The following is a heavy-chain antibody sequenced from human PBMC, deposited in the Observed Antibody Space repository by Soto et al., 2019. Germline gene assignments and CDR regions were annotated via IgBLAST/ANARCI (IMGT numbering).Heavy chain of an antibody. D-gene: IGHD1-1*01. J-gene: IGHJ4*02. CDR3: AGDRNSDNWAFY. V-gene: IGHV4-59*01. Sequence: SETLSLTCTVSGGSIRSYYWSWIRQPPGMALEWIGYISYTGSANYNPSLKTRVTISVDTSKNQFSLKLTSVTAADTAVYYCAGDRNSDNWAFYWGRGALVTVSS. CDR1: GGSIRSYY. CDR2: ISYTGSA.